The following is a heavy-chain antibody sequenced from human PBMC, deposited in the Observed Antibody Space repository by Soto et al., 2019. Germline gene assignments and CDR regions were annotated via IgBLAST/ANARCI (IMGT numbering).Heavy chain of an antibody. CDR3: ARHGERTIRSLNWFDP. Sequence: SETLSLTCSVSGGSISSGYWTWIRQPPGKGLEWIGYIYYGGSINYNPSLKSRVIISVDTAKNQFSLRLSSVSAADTAVYYCARHGERTIRSLNWFDPWGQGTLVTVSS. CDR1: GGSISSGY. D-gene: IGHD4-17*01. CDR2: IYYGGSI. V-gene: IGHV4-59*01. J-gene: IGHJ5*02.